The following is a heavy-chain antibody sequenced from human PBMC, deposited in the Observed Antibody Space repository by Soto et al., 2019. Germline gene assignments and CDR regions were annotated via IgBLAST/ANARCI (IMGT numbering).Heavy chain of an antibody. Sequence: QVQLVQSGAEVKKPGSSVKVSCKASGGTLSRSAISWVRQAPGQGLEWMGGIVPISGPAIYAQKFRGRVSIIADESTSPAYMEMSSLRSEDTAVYYCGTGSSWTKVESWGQGTLVTVSS. CDR3: GTGSSWTKVES. CDR2: IVPISGPA. J-gene: IGHJ4*02. CDR1: GGTLSRSA. D-gene: IGHD6-13*01. V-gene: IGHV1-69*01.